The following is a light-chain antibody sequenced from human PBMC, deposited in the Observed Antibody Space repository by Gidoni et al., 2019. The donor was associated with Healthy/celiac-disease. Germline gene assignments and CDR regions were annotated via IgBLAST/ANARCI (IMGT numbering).Light chain of an antibody. CDR2: EDN. V-gene: IGLV6-57*01. J-gene: IGLJ3*02. Sequence: SSPTTVIYEDNQRPSGVPDRFSGPIDSSSNSASLTISGLKTEDEADCCCQSCVSSKRVFGGGTKLTVL. CDR3: QSCVSSKRV.